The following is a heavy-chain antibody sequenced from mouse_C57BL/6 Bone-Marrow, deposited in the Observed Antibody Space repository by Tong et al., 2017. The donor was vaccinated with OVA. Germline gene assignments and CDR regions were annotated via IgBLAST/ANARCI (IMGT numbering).Heavy chain of an antibody. Sequence: KNSGYTFTSYWMHWVKQRPGQGLEWIGNINPSNGGTNYNEKFKSKATLTVDKSSSTADMQLSSLTSEDSAVYYCARDYYGSSWGYYFDYWGQGTTLTVS. CDR2: INPSNGGT. J-gene: IGHJ2*01. CDR1: GYTFTSYW. CDR3: ARDYYGSSWGYYFDY. V-gene: IGHV1-53*01. D-gene: IGHD1-1*01.